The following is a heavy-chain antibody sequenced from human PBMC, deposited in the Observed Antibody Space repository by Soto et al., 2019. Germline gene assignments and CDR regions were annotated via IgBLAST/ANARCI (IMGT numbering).Heavy chain of an antibody. CDR1: GGSVSSGSYY. V-gene: IGHV4-61*01. D-gene: IGHD2-2*02. J-gene: IGHJ6*02. Sequence: PSEILSLTCTVSGGSVSSGSYYWSWIRQPPGKGLEWIGYIYYSGSTNYNPSLKSRVTISVDTSKNQFSLKLSSVTAADTAVYYCASVTRTCISTSCYRYYYGMDVWGQGTTVS. CDR2: IYYSGST. CDR3: ASVTRTCISTSCYRYYYGMDV.